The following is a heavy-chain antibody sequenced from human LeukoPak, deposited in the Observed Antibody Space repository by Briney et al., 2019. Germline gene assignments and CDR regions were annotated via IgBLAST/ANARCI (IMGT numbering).Heavy chain of an antibody. V-gene: IGHV4-34*01. J-gene: IGHJ6*04. Sequence: PSETLSLTCAVYGGFFSGYYWSWIRQPPGKGLEWIGEINHSGSTNYNPSLKSRVTISVDTSKNQFSLRLSSVTAADTAVYYCARVVGMDVWGKGTTVTVSS. CDR1: GGFFSGYY. CDR2: INHSGST. CDR3: ARVVGMDV.